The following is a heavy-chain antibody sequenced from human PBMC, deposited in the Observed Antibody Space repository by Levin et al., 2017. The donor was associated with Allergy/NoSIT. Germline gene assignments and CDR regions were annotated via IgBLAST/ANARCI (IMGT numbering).Heavy chain of an antibody. CDR1: GYSFTSYW. CDR3: ARGYCSGGGCYLDY. CDR2: IDPSDSYT. V-gene: IGHV5-10-1*01. J-gene: IGHJ4*02. Sequence: ASVKVSCKGSGYSFTSYWINWVRQMPGKGLEWMGRIDPSDSYTYYSPSLQGHVSISADKSSTAYLQWSSLKASDTAMYYCARGYCSGGGCYLDYWGQGTLVTVSS. D-gene: IGHD2-15*01.